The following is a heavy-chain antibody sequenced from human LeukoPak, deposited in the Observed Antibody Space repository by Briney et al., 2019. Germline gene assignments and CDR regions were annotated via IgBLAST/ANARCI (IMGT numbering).Heavy chain of an antibody. CDR1: GFTFSSYS. V-gene: IGHV3-21*01. J-gene: IGHJ4*02. CDR2: ISSSSSYI. D-gene: IGHD3-22*01. Sequence: GGSLRLSCAASGFTFSSYSMTWVRQAPVKGLEWVSSISSSSSYIYYADSVKGRFTISRDNAKNSLYLQMNSLRAEDTAVYYCARVGSRITTDRYFDYWGQGTLVTVSS. CDR3: ARVGSRITTDRYFDY.